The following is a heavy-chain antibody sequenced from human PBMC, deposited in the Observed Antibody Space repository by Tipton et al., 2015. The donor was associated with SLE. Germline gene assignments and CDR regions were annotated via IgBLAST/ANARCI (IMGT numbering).Heavy chain of an antibody. V-gene: IGHV3-30-3*01. CDR2: ISYDGSNK. CDR1: GFTFSSYA. D-gene: IGHD3-10*01. CDR3: ARGGENSYDYYYMDV. J-gene: IGHJ6*03. Sequence: SLRLSCAASGFTFSSYAMHWVRQAPGKGLEWVAVISYDGSNKYYADSVKGRFTISRDNSKNTLYLQMNSLRAEDTAVYYCARGGENSYDYYYMDVWGKGTTVTVSS.